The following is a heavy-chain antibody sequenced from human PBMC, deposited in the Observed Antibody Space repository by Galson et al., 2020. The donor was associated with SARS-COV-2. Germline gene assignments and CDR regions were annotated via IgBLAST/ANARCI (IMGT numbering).Heavy chain of an antibody. D-gene: IGHD3-9*01. V-gene: IGHV3-33*01. CDR1: GFTFSSYG. CDR3: ARDSHDILTVRGMDV. CDR2: IWYDGSNK. Sequence: GGSLRLSCAASGFTFSSYGMHWVRQAPGKGLEWVAVIWYDGSNKYYADSVKGRFTISRDNSKNTLYLQMNSLRAEDTAVYYCARDSHDILTVRGMDVWGQGTTVTVSS. J-gene: IGHJ6*02.